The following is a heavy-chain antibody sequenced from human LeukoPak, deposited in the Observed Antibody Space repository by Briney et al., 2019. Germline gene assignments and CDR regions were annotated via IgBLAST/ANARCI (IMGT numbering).Heavy chain of an antibody. D-gene: IGHD4-17*01. V-gene: IGHV3-7*01. CDR1: GFRLSNYW. CDR3: VRGGDYGSFDY. Sequence: PGGSLRLSCAASGFRLSNYWMSWVRQAPGKGLEWVANIKQDGNDKYYVDSVKGRFTISRDNAKSSLHLQMNSLRAEDTAVYYCVRGGDYGSFDYWGQEALVIVSS. J-gene: IGHJ4*02. CDR2: IKQDGNDK.